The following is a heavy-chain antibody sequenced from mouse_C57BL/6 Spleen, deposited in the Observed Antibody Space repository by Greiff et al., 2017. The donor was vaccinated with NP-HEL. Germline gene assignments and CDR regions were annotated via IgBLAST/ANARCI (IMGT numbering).Heavy chain of an antibody. CDR1: GFNIKDYY. CDR3: TTFITTVVEENAWFAY. CDR2: IDPEDGDT. V-gene: IGHV14-1*01. D-gene: IGHD1-1*01. Sequence: EVQLQQSGAELVRPGASVKLSCTASGFNIKDYYMQWVKQRPEQGLEWIGRIDPEDGDTEYAPKFQGKATMTADTSSNTAYLQLSSLTSEDTAVYYFTTFITTVVEENAWFAYWGQGTLVTVSA. J-gene: IGHJ3*01.